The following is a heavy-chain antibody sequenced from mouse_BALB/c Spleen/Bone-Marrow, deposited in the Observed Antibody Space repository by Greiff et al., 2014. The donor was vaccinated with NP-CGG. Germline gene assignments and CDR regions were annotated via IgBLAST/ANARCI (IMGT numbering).Heavy chain of an antibody. CDR2: IWPGGST. CDR3: ARDREYGYYYAMDY. CDR1: GFSLTSYG. Sequence: VKLVESGPGLVAPSQSLSITCTVSGFSLTSYGVHWVRQPPGKGLEWLGVIWPGGSTNYNSALMSRLSISKDNSKSQIFLKMNSLQTDDTAMYYCARDREYGYYYAMDYWGQGTSVTVSS. D-gene: IGHD2-2*01. V-gene: IGHV2-9*02. J-gene: IGHJ4*01.